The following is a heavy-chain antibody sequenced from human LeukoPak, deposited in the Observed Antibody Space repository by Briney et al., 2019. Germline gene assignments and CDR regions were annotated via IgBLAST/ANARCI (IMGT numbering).Heavy chain of an antibody. CDR1: GFIFNNYG. CDR2: ISNDGGGT. CDR3: AKGSSGYFFDL. D-gene: IGHD3-22*01. V-gene: IGHV3-23*01. J-gene: IGHJ4*02. Sequence: GGSLRLSCAASGFIFNNYGLVWVRQAPGKGLEWVSAISNDGGGTTYADFVKGRFSVSRDNSKNTLFLQMNSLRAEDTALYYCAKGSSGYFFDLWGQGTLITVSS.